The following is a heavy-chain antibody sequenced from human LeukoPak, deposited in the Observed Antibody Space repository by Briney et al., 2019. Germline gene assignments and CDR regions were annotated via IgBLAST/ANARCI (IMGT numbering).Heavy chain of an antibody. D-gene: IGHD3-10*01. J-gene: IGHJ4*02. CDR2: IKQDGSEK. Sequence: PGGSLRLSCAASGFTFSTYWMSWVRQAPGKGLEWVANIKQDGSEKYYVDSVKGRFTISKDNAKNSLFLQMNSLRAKDTAVYYCARDLSRSFSMIRGLIQHREFDFWGRGTLVTVSS. CDR1: GFTFSTYW. V-gene: IGHV3-7*01. CDR3: ARDLSRSFSMIRGLIQHREFDF.